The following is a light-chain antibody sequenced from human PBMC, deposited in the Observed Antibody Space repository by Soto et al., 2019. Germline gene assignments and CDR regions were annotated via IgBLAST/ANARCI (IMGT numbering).Light chain of an antibody. Sequence: QSALTQPTSVSGSPGQSITISCTGNHNDIGTYDYVSWYQQHPGRAPRLLIHGVTTRPSGISGRFSASTSGLTASLTISGLEPEDEADYYCSSFTSKRIYVLGTGTKLTVL. J-gene: IGLJ1*01. CDR2: GVT. V-gene: IGLV2-14*03. CDR1: HNDIGTYDY. CDR3: SSFTSKRIYV.